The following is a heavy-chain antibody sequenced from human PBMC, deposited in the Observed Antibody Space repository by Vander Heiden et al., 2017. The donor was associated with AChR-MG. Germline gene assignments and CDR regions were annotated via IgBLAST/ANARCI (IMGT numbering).Heavy chain of an antibody. D-gene: IGHD3-10*01. CDR3: ARVGDYYGSGSVYYSYNGMDV. V-gene: IGHV3-48*03. CDR2: ISSSGSTI. Sequence: EVQLVESPGGLVQPGGSLRLSCAASGFTFSSYAMNWVRQAPGKVLEWVSYISSSGSTIYYADSVKGRFTISRDNAKNSLYLQMNSLRAEDTAVYFCARVGDYYGSGSVYYSYNGMDVWGQGTTVTVSS. J-gene: IGHJ6*02. CDR1: GFTFSSYA.